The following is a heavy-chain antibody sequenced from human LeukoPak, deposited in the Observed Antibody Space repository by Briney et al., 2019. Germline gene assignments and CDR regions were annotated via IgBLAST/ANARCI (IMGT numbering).Heavy chain of an antibody. CDR2: ISSSSTI. Sequence: GGSLRLSCAASGFTFSSYSMNWVRQAPGKGLEWVLYISSSSTIYYADSVKGRFTISRDNAKNSLYLQMNSLRAEDTAVYYCARDLEMATITDYWGQGTLVTVSS. V-gene: IGHV3-48*01. J-gene: IGHJ4*02. CDR3: ARDLEMATITDY. D-gene: IGHD5-12*01. CDR1: GFTFSSYS.